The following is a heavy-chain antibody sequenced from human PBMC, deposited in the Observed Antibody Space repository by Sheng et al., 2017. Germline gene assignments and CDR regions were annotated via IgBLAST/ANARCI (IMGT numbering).Heavy chain of an antibody. Sequence: EVQLVESGGGLVQPGGSLRLSCAASGFTVSSNYMSWVRQAPGKGLEWVSVIYSGGSTYYADSVKGRFTISRDNSKNTLYLQMNSLRAEDTAVYYCARERAAAGTTHFDYWGQGTLVTVSS. J-gene: IGHJ4*02. CDR1: GFTVSSNY. CDR3: ARERAAAGTTHFDY. D-gene: IGHD6-13*01. V-gene: IGHV3-66*01. CDR2: IYSGGST.